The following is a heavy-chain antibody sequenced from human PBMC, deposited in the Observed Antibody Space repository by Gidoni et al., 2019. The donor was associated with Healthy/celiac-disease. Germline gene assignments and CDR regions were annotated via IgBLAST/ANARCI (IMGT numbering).Heavy chain of an antibody. D-gene: IGHD3-22*01. V-gene: IGHV3-23*01. CDR3: AKQGIVVVYSTADY. CDR2: ISGSGGST. Sequence: EVQLLESGGGLVQPGGSLRLSCAASGFPFSSYAMSWVRQAPGKGLEWFSAISGSGGSTYYAASVKGRFTISRDNSKNTLYLQMNSLRAEDTAVYYCAKQGIVVVYSTADYWGQGTLVTVSS. J-gene: IGHJ4*02. CDR1: GFPFSSYA.